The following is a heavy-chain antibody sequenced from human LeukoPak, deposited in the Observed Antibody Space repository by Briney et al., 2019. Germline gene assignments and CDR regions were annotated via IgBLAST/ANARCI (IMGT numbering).Heavy chain of an antibody. D-gene: IGHD3-3*01. V-gene: IGHV1-18*01. Sequence: GASVKVSCKASGYTFTSYGISWVRQAPGQGLEWMGWISAYNGNTNYAQKLQGRVTMTTDTSTSTAYMELRSLRSDDTAVYYCARIVRFLEWYRSIYYYYMDVWGKGTTVTVSS. CDR1: GYTFTSYG. J-gene: IGHJ6*03. CDR3: ARIVRFLEWYRSIYYYYMDV. CDR2: ISAYNGNT.